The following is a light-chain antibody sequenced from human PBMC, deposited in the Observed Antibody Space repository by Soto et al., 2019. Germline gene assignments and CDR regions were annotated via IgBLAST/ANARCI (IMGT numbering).Light chain of an antibody. Sequence: QSVLTQPPSVSAAPGQKVTISCSGGSSNIGSNYVSWYQQLPGTAPKLLIYDNNKRPSGIPDRFSGSKSGTSATLGITALQTGDEADYYCGTWDTSLGAGVFGGGTKLTVL. V-gene: IGLV1-51*01. CDR3: GTWDTSLGAGV. CDR1: SSNIGSNY. CDR2: DNN. J-gene: IGLJ3*02.